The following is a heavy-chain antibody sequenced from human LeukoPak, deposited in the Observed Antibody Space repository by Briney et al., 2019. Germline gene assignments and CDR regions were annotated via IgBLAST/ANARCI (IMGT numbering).Heavy chain of an antibody. CDR3: ARAVRDNWFDP. D-gene: IGHD3-10*01. Sequence: SETLSLTCTVSGGSISSGDYYWNWIRQPPGKGLEWIGYIYYSGSTYCNPSLKGRVTISVDTSKNQFSLKLSSVTAADTAVYYCARAVRDNWFDPWGQGTLVTVSS. V-gene: IGHV4-30-4*08. CDR1: GGSISSGDYY. J-gene: IGHJ5*02. CDR2: IYYSGST.